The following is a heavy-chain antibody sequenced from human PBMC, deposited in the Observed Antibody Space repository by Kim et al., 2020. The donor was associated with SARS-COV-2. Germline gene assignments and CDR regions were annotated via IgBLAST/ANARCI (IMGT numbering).Heavy chain of an antibody. CDR3: ARGGYCSGGSCYYRDNWFDP. CDR1: GFTFSSYS. V-gene: IGHV3-21*01. J-gene: IGHJ5*02. CDR2: ISSSSSYI. D-gene: IGHD2-15*01. Sequence: GGSLRLSCAASGFTFSSYSMNWVRQAPGKGLEWVSSISSSSSYIYYADSVKGRFTISRDNAKNSLYLQMNSLRAEDTAVYYCARGGYCSGGSCYYRDNWFDPWGQGTLVTVSS.